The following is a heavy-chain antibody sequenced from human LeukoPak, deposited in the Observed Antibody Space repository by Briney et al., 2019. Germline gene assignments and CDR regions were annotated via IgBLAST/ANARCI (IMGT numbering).Heavy chain of an antibody. Sequence: GGSLRLSCAASGFTFTKYSMNWVRQAPGKGLEWVSSISSSGSYIYYADSVKGRFTISRDNAKNSLYLQMNSLGAEDTALYYCVRDADGGNSWFDTWGQGTLVTVSS. V-gene: IGHV3-21*04. CDR3: VRDADGGNSWFDT. CDR1: GFTFTKYS. D-gene: IGHD4-23*01. J-gene: IGHJ5*02. CDR2: ISSSGSYI.